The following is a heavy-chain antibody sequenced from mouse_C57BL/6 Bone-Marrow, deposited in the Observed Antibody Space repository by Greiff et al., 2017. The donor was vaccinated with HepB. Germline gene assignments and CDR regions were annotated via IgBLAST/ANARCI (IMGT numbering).Heavy chain of an antibody. CDR1: GYTFTDYE. CDR2: IDPETGGT. V-gene: IGHV1-15*01. CDR3: TRKDYYGSSL. D-gene: IGHD1-1*01. J-gene: IGHJ2*01. Sequence: VQLQQSGAELVRPGASVTLSCKASGYTFTDYEMHWVKQTPVHGLEWIGAIDPETGGTAYNQKFKGKAILTADKSSSTAYMELRSLTSEDSAVYYCTRKDYYGSSLWGQGTTLTVSS.